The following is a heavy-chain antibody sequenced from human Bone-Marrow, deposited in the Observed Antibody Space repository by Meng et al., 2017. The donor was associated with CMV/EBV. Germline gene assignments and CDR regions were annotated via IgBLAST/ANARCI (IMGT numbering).Heavy chain of an antibody. CDR3: TRDRTAYFDS. CDR1: GFTFGDYA. D-gene: IGHD4-17*01. CDR2: IRSKAYGGTT. J-gene: IGHJ4*02. V-gene: IGHV3-49*04. Sequence: GESLKISCTASGFTFGDYAMSWVRQAPGKGMEWVGFIRSKAYGGTTEYAASVKGRFTISRDDSKSIAYLQMNSLKTEDTAVSYCTRDRTAYFDSLGQGTLVTVSS.